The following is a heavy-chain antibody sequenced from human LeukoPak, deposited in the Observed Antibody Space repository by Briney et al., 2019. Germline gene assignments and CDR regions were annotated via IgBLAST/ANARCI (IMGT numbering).Heavy chain of an antibody. CDR3: ARDRDGGVGTMDY. CDR1: GCTFIDYW. D-gene: IGHD3-3*01. Sequence: ASVKVSCKTSGCTFIDYWIHWVRQAPGQGLEWMGRININSGGINYAQKFQGRVTMTRATSISTAYMELSRLRFDDTAVYYCARDRDGGVGTMDYWGQGTLVPVSS. CDR2: ININSGGI. V-gene: IGHV1-2*06. J-gene: IGHJ4*02.